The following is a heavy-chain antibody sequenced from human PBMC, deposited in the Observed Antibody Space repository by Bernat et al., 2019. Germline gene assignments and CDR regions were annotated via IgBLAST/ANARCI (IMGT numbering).Heavy chain of an antibody. Sequence: QVQLVQSGAEVKKPGSSVKVSCKSSGGTFSRFAISWVRQAPGQGPEWMGGIIPIFGKPNYEQKFQGRVRITADEPTGTCYMELSRLRSDDTAVYYCARGSSDCSSISCPYDYWGQGTLVTVST. CDR3: ARGSSDCSSISCPYDY. CDR2: IIPIFGKP. D-gene: IGHD2-2*01. V-gene: IGHV1-69*01. CDR1: GGTFSRFA. J-gene: IGHJ4*02.